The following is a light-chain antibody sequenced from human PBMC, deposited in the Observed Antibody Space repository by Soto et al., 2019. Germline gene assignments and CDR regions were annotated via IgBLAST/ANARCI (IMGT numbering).Light chain of an antibody. CDR3: GTWDSSLSSWV. V-gene: IGLV1-51*02. CDR1: SSNIGNNY. Sequence: QSVLPQPPSVSAAPGQKVTISCSGSSSNIGNNYVSWYQQLPGTAPKLLIYENNKRPSGIPDRFSGSKPGTSATLGITGLQTGDEADYYCGTWDSSLSSWVFGGGTKLTVL. J-gene: IGLJ3*02. CDR2: ENN.